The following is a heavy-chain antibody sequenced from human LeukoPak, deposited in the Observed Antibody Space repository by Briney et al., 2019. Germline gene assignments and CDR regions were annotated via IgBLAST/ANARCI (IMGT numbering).Heavy chain of an antibody. V-gene: IGHV3-33*08. CDR2: IWYDGSNK. CDR1: GFTFSSYG. J-gene: IGHJ6*03. D-gene: IGHD6-6*01. Sequence: QPGGSLRLSCAASGFTFSSYGMHWVRQAPGKGLEWVAVIWYDGSNKYYADSVKGRFTISRDNSKNTLYLQMNSLRAEDTAVYYCARKASSSSTYYYYHMDVWGEGTTVTVSS. CDR3: ARKASSSSTYYYYHMDV.